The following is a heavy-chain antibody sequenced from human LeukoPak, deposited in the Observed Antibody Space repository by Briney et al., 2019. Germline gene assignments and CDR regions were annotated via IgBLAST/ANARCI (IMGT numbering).Heavy chain of an antibody. CDR2: IYYSGST. D-gene: IGHD6-13*01. Sequence: SETLSLTCTVSGGSISGYYWSWIRQPPGKGLEWIGYIYYSGSTNYNPSLKSRVTISVDTSKNQFSLKLSSVTAADTALYYSARSRGYFDYWGQGTLVTVSS. CDR1: GGSISGYY. J-gene: IGHJ4*02. V-gene: IGHV4-59*01. CDR3: ARSRGYFDY.